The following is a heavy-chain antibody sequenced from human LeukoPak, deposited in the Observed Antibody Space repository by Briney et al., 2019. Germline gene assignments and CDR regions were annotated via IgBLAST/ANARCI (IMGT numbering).Heavy chain of an antibody. CDR2: INHSGST. D-gene: IGHD6-19*01. Sequence: SETLSLTCAVYGGSFSGYYWSWIRQTPGKGLEWIGEINHSGSTNYNPSLKSRVTISVDTSKNQFSLKLSSVTAADTAVYYCARGRLGSSGWWEYFQHWGQGTLVTVSS. CDR3: ARGRLGSSGWWEYFQH. V-gene: IGHV4-34*01. CDR1: GGSFSGYY. J-gene: IGHJ1*01.